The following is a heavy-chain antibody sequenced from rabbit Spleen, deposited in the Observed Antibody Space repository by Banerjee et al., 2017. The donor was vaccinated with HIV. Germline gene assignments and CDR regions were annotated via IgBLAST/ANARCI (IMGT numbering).Heavy chain of an antibody. J-gene: IGHJ4*01. D-gene: IGHD1-1*01. CDR1: GFSFSNKA. CDR3: VRGASSTGYYSL. Sequence: QEQLVESGGGLVQPGGSLKLSCTASGFSFSNKAVMCWVRQAPGKGLEWIGYIDLVFGSTYYASWENGRFTISSHNAQNTLYLQLNSLTAADTATYFCVRGASSTGYYSLWGPGTLVTVS. CDR2: IDLVFGST. V-gene: IGHV1S47*01.